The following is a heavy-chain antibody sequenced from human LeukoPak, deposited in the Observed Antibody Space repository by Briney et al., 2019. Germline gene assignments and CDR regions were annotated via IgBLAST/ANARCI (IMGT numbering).Heavy chain of an antibody. V-gene: IGHV1-46*01. Sequence: ASVKVSCKASGYIFTNYYIHWVRHAPGQGLEWMGLITPTGGTTIYAQKFKGRVTMTSDLSPSTVYMDLSSLRSEDTAVYYCARALVFYFDSWGQGTLVTVSS. D-gene: IGHD2-8*01. CDR1: GYIFTNYY. CDR2: ITPTGGTT. CDR3: ARALVFYFDS. J-gene: IGHJ4*02.